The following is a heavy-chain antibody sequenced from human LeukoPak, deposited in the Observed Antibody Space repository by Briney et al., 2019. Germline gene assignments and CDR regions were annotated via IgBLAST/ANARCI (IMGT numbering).Heavy chain of an antibody. D-gene: IGHD6-19*01. CDR2: IYYSGST. Sequence: SQTLSLTCPLSGGSTSTYYSSWIRQPPGKGLEWIGYIYYSGSTNYNPSLKGPATISVDTSKTQFSLKLSCVTAAGTGVYYCAGVGYEEYSSGWNGWGDSFDPWGQGTLVTVSS. V-gene: IGHV4-59*12. CDR1: GGSTSTYY. J-gene: IGHJ5*02. CDR3: AGVGYEEYSSGWNGWGDSFDP.